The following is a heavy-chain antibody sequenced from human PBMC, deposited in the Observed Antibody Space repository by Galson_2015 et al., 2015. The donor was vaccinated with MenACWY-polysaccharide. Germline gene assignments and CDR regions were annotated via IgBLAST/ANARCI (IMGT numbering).Heavy chain of an antibody. J-gene: IGHJ6*02. V-gene: IGHV3-48*01. CDR1: GFTFSNYS. CDR3: ARLHCSSTGCYPTDYYYYGMDV. CDR2: ISSSSSTI. D-gene: IGHD2-2*01. Sequence: SLRLSCAASGFTFSNYSMNWVRQAPGKGLEWVSYISSSSSTIYYADSVKGRFTISRDNAKNSLFLQMNSLRAEDTAVYYCARLHCSSTGCYPTDYYYYGMDVWGQGTTVTVSS.